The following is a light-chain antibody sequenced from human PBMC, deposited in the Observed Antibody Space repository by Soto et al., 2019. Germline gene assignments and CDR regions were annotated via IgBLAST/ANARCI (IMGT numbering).Light chain of an antibody. Sequence: QLVLTQSPSASASLGASFKLTCALNSGHNTYIVAWHQQQPEKGPRYLMKVKSDGSHIRGDGIPDRFSGSSSGAERYLTISSLQSEDEADYYCQTWGTGIRVFGGGTKLTVL. CDR3: QTWGTGIRV. J-gene: IGLJ2*01. CDR2: VKSDGSH. V-gene: IGLV4-69*01. CDR1: SGHNTYI.